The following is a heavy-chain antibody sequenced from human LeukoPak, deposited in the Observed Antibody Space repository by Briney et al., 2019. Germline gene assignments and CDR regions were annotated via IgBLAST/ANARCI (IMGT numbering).Heavy chain of an antibody. D-gene: IGHD2-15*01. CDR2: IYYSGST. CDR1: GGSFSGYY. CDR3: ARHLSPGYCSGGSCSQFDY. V-gene: IGHV4-34*01. Sequence: SETLSLTCAAYGGSFSGYYWSWIRQPPGKGLDWIGSIYYSGSTYYNPSLKSRVTISVDTSKNQFSLKLSSVTAADTAVYYCARHLSPGYCSGGSCSQFDYWGQGTLVTVSS. J-gene: IGHJ4*02.